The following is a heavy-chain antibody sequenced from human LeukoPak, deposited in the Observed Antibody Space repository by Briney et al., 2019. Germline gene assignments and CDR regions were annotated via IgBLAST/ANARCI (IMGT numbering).Heavy chain of an antibody. CDR2: ISGSGDIT. CDR3: ASRVFRETYLPFFYF. V-gene: IGHV3-23*01. CDR1: GFTFSSFA. J-gene: IGHJ4*03. Sequence: GGSLRLSCAASGFTFSSFAMSWVRQAPGKGLEWVSAISGSGDITYYADSVKGRFTISRDNSKNTLYLQMNSLRAEDTAIYYCASRVFRETYLPFFYFLGPGTPVPLPP.